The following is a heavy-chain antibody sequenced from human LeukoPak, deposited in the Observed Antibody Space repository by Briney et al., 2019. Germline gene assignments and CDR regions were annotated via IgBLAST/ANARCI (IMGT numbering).Heavy chain of an antibody. CDR3: AKDLSYSFEIPAY. D-gene: IGHD3-16*02. Sequence: GGPLRLSCAASGFSFGGFGMHWVRQAPGQGLEWVAFIGFDGNKKFIRDSVKGRFTISRDNSGNTLFLQMNSLRAEDTGVYYCAKDLSYSFEIPAYWGQGTLVTVSS. J-gene: IGHJ4*02. V-gene: IGHV3-30*02. CDR1: GFSFGGFG. CDR2: IGFDGNKK.